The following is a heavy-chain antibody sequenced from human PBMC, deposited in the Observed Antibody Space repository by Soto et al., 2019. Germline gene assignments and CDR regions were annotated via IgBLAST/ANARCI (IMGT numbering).Heavy chain of an antibody. J-gene: IGHJ4*02. CDR1: GFTFSDFT. V-gene: IGHV3-23*01. Sequence: EVQLLESGGGLVQPGGSLRLSCAASGFTFSDFTMTWVGQAPGKGLRWVSGISAGGDYTYYADFVEGRFTLSRNNSKKTLSLQMSSLRVDDTAIYFCARTGSTGWWNFDYWGQGTLVTVSS. D-gene: IGHD6-13*01. CDR3: ARTGSTGWWNFDY. CDR2: ISAGGDYT.